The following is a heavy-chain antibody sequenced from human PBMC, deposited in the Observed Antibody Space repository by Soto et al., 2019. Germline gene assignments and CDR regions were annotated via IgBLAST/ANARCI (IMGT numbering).Heavy chain of an antibody. J-gene: IGHJ5*02. CDR1: GGSLGSYY. Sequence: QVQLQESGPGLVKPSETLSLTCSVAGGSLGSYYWGWIRQSPRKGLEWIAYIYDSGTTIYNPSLKSRATISVDTSKNQFSLNLTSVTAADTAVYYCARGAMFWFDPWGQGTLVSVSS. V-gene: IGHV4-59*01. CDR2: IYDSGTT. CDR3: ARGAMFWFDP. D-gene: IGHD3-10*02.